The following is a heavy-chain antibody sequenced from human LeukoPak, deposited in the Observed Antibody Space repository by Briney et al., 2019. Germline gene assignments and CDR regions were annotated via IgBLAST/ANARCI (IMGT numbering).Heavy chain of an antibody. CDR2: IYYSGST. Sequence: SETLSLTCTVSGGSISSYYWSWIRQPPGKGLEWIGYIYYSGSTNYNPSLKSRVTISVDTSKNQFSLKLSSVTAADTAVYYCARLIVGAPLIFDYWGQGTLVTVSS. V-gene: IGHV4-59*08. CDR3: ARLIVGAPLIFDY. CDR1: GGSISSYY. J-gene: IGHJ4*02. D-gene: IGHD1-26*01.